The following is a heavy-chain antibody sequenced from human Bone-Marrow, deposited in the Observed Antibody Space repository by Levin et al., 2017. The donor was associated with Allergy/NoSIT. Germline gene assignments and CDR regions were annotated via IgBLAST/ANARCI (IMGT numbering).Heavy chain of an antibody. V-gene: IGHV4-39*01. Sequence: SETLSLTCTVSGGSISSSSYYWGWIRQPPGKGLEWIGSIYYSGSTYYNPSLKSRVTISVDTSKNQFSLKLSSVSAADTAVYYGARPRIAAAGTSVWFDPWGQGTLVTVAS. CDR3: ARPRIAAAGTSVWFDP. D-gene: IGHD6-13*01. J-gene: IGHJ5*02. CDR1: GGSISSSSYY. CDR2: IYYSGST.